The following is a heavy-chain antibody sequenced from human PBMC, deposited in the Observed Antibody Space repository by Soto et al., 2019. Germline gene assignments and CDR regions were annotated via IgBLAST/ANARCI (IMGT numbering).Heavy chain of an antibody. J-gene: IGHJ4*02. CDR3: ARYRREAVAGYTLDN. D-gene: IGHD6-13*01. Sequence: PSETLSLTCAVYGGSFSGYYWSWIRQPPGKGLEWIGEINHSGSTNYNPSLKSRVTILVDTSKNQFSLKVNSMTAADTAVYYCARYRREAVAGYTLDNWGQGSLVT. CDR1: GGSFSGYY. CDR2: INHSGST. V-gene: IGHV4-34*01.